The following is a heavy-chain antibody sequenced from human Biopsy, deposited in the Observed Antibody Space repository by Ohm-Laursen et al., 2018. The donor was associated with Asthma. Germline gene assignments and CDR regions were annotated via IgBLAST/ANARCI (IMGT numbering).Heavy chain of an antibody. J-gene: IGHJ4*02. V-gene: IGHV3-11*03. CDR1: GFSLSDYY. D-gene: IGHD2-8*01. Sequence: SLRLSCAASGFSLSDYYMSWIRQAPGKGLEWVSYISWSSSYTNYADSVKGRFTISRDNAKNTLYLHLNTLRADDTAVYFCARSVNGSFDYWGQGTLVTVSS. CDR2: ISWSSSYT. CDR3: ARSVNGSFDY.